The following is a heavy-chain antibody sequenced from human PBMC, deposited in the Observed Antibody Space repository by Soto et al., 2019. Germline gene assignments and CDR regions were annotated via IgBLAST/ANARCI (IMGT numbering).Heavy chain of an antibody. CDR1: GGSISSSSYY. CDR2: IYYSRST. CDR3: ASMQDIVVVVAADY. D-gene: IGHD2-15*01. Sequence: PSETLSLTCTVSGGSISSSSYYWGWIRQPPGKGLEWIGSIYYSRSTYYNPSLKSRVTISVDTSKNQFSLKLSSVTAADTAVYYCASMQDIVVVVAADYWGQGTLVTVSS. V-gene: IGHV4-39*01. J-gene: IGHJ4*02.